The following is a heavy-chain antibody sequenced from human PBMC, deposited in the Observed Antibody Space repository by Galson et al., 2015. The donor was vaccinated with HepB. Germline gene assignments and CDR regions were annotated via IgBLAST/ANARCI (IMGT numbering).Heavy chain of an antibody. CDR1: GGSFSGYY. D-gene: IGHD6-25*01. Sequence: ETLSLTCAVYGGSFSGYYWSWIRQPPGKGLEWIGEINRSGSTNYNPSLKSRVTISVDTSKNQFSLKLSSVTAADTAVYYCARGQRGRARPGFDYWGQGTLVTVSS. J-gene: IGHJ4*02. CDR3: ARGQRGRARPGFDY. CDR2: INRSGST. V-gene: IGHV4-34*01.